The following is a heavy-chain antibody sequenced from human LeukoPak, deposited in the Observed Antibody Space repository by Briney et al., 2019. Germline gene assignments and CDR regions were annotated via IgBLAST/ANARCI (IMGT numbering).Heavy chain of an antibody. CDR1: GGTFSSYA. CDR3: ARAPESYYDSRGTQLGY. D-gene: IGHD3-22*01. V-gene: IGHV1-69*05. J-gene: IGHJ4*02. Sequence: SVKVSCKASGGTFSSYAISWVRQAPGQGIEWMGSIIPIFGTANYAQKFQGRVTITTDESTSTAYMELSSLRSEDTAVYYCARAPESYYDSRGTQLGYWGPGTLVTVSS. CDR2: IIPIFGTA.